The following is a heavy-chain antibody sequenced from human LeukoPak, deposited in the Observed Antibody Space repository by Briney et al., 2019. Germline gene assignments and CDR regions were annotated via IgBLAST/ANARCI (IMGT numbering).Heavy chain of an antibody. CDR2: ISSSSSHI. D-gene: IGHD2-15*01. J-gene: IGHJ6*04. Sequence: GGSLRLSCAASGFTFHTYTVNWVRQAPGKGLEWVSFISSSSSHIYYAESLKGRFTISRDNAKNSLYLQMNSLRAEDTAVYYCARDGGSCYMDVWGKGATVTVSS. CDR1: GFTFHTYT. CDR3: ARDGGSCYMDV. V-gene: IGHV3-21*01.